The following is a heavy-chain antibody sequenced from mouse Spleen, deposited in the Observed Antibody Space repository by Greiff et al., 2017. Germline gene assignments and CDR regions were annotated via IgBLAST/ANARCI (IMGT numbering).Heavy chain of an antibody. CDR3: ARYYDYDEGFAY. V-gene: IGHV14-3*02. Sequence: VQLKESGAELVKPGASVKLSCTASGFNIKDTYMHWVKQRPEQGLEWIGRIDPANGNTKYDPKFQGKATITADTSSNTAYLQLSSLTSEDTAVYYCARYYDYDEGFAYWGQGTLVTVSA. D-gene: IGHD2-4*01. CDR2: IDPANGNT. J-gene: IGHJ3*01. CDR1: GFNIKDTY.